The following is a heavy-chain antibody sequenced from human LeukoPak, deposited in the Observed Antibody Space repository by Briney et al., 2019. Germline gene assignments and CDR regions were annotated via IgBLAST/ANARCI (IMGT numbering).Heavy chain of an antibody. CDR1: GFTVSRND. CDR3: AREVETPYSSSYDY. CDR2: IYSGGST. J-gene: IGHJ4*02. D-gene: IGHD6-6*01. Sequence: GGSLRLSCAASGFTVSRNDMSWVRQASGKGLEWVSLIYSGGSTNYADSVKGRFTISRDNSKNTLYLQMNSLRVEDTAVYYCAREVETPYSSSYDYWGQGTLVTVSS. V-gene: IGHV3-66*01.